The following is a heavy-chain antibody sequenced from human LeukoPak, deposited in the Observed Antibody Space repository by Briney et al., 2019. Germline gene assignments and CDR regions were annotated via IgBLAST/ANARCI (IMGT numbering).Heavy chain of an antibody. J-gene: IGHJ6*03. CDR1: GVSISSYY. CDR3: AGTYYYGSGHYYYMDV. D-gene: IGHD3-10*01. Sequence: SETLSLTCTVSGVSISSYYWSWIRQPPGKGLEWIGYIYYSGSTNYNPSLKSRVTISVDTSKNQFSLKLSSVTAADTAVYYCAGTYYYGSGHYYYMDVWGKGTTVTVSS. V-gene: IGHV4-59*01. CDR2: IYYSGST.